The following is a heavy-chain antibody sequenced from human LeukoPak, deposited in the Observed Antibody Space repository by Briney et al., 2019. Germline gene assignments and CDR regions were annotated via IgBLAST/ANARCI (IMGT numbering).Heavy chain of an antibody. J-gene: IGHJ3*02. CDR1: GFTFSTQS. Sequence: PGGSLRLSCTASGFTFSTQSMNWVRQAPGKGLEWLSYISSRGVTIYYADSVKGRFTISRDNAKNSLYLQMNSLRAEDTAEYYCASTTDMVTGYAFDIWGQGTMVTVSS. V-gene: IGHV3-48*01. CDR3: ASTTDMVTGYAFDI. D-gene: IGHD5-18*01. CDR2: ISSRGVTI.